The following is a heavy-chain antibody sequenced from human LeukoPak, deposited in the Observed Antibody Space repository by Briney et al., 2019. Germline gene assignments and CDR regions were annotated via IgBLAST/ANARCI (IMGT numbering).Heavy chain of an antibody. V-gene: IGHV3-9*01. D-gene: IGHD5/OR15-5a*01. CDR2: ISWNSGSI. Sequence: PGGSLRLSCAGSGFIFNNYAMHWVRQPPGKGLEWVSGISWNSGSIGYADSVKGRFTISRDNAKNSLYLQMNSLRAEDTALYYCAKDQGAAVSRLFDPWGQGTLVTVSS. CDR1: GFIFNNYA. CDR3: AKDQGAAVSRLFDP. J-gene: IGHJ5*02.